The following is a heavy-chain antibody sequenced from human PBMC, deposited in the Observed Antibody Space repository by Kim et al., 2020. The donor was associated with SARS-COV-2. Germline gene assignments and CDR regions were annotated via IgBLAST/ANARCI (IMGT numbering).Heavy chain of an antibody. V-gene: IGHV3-23*03. CDR1: GFTFSSYT. CDR3: AKRDIVGTTNLPFLIDS. CDR2: IDSGGITT. Sequence: GGSLRLSCAASGFTFSSYTMSWVRQAPGKGLEWVSLIDSGGITTNYADSVKGRFTISRDNSKNTLYLQMNGLRAEDTAVYYCAKRDIVGTTNLPFLIDSCGQGTLVTVPA. D-gene: IGHD1-26*01. J-gene: IGHJ4*02.